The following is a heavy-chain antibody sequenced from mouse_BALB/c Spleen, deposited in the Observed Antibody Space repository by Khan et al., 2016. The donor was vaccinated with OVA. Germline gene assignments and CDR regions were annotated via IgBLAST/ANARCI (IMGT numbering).Heavy chain of an antibody. Sequence: EVMLVESGGGLVKPGGSLKLSCEVSGFAFNSYDMSWVRQTPEKRLEWVATISSTGTYTYYPDSVKGRFTISRDTARNTLYLQMSSLRSEDTALYYCTRPSYYGNPWFTYWGQGTLVTGSA. J-gene: IGHJ3*01. CDR1: GFAFNSYD. CDR2: ISSTGTYT. V-gene: IGHV5-9*02. CDR3: TRPSYYGNPWFTY. D-gene: IGHD2-10*01.